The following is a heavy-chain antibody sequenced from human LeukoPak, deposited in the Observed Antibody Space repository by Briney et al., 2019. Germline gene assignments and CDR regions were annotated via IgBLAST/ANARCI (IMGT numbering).Heavy chain of an antibody. J-gene: IGHJ4*02. CDR1: GFSLSTSGVG. V-gene: IGHV2-5*02. Sequence: SGPTLVNPTQTLTLSCTFSGFSLSTSGVGVGWIRQPPGKALEWLALIYWDDDKRYSPSLKSRITITKDTSKNQVVLTMTNMDPVDTATYYCALAYGSGSSIGYWGQGTLVTVSS. D-gene: IGHD3-10*01. CDR3: ALAYGSGSSIGY. CDR2: IYWDDDK.